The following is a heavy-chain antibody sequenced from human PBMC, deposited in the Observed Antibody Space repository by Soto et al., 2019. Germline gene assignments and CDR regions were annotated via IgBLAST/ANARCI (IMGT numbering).Heavy chain of an antibody. CDR2: IIPIFGTA. CDR1: GGTFSSYA. CDR3: ARETPAVYDDFPKSYYYGMDV. J-gene: IGHJ6*02. D-gene: IGHD4-17*01. V-gene: IGHV1-69*01. Sequence: QVQLVQSGAEVKKPGSSVKVSCKASGGTFSSYAISWVRQAPGQGLEWMGGIIPIFGTANYAQKFQGRVTITADESTSTAYMELSSLRSEDTAVYYCARETPAVYDDFPKSYYYGMDVWGQGTTVTASS.